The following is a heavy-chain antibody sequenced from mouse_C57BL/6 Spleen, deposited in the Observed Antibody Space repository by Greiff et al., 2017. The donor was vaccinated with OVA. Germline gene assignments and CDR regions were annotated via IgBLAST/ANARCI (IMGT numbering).Heavy chain of an antibody. CDR3: ARELYYGSSEAMDY. J-gene: IGHJ4*01. Sequence: QVHVKQSGAELARPGASVKLSCKASGYTFTSYGISWVKQRTGQGLEWIGEIYPRSGNTYYNEKFKGKATLTADKSSSTAYMELRSLTSEDSAVYFCARELYYGSSEAMDYWGQGTSVTVSS. CDR2: IYPRSGNT. D-gene: IGHD1-1*01. V-gene: IGHV1-81*01. CDR1: GYTFTSYG.